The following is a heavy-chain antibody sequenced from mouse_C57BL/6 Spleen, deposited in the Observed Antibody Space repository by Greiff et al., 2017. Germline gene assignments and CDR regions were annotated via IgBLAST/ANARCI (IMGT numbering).Heavy chain of an antibody. D-gene: IGHD2-5*01. CDR2: IDPEDGDT. CDR1: GFNIKDYY. CDR3: TKGNYSNPFDY. V-gene: IGHV14-1*01. Sequence: VQLQQSGAELVRPGASVKLSCPASGFNIKDYYMHWVKQRPEQGLEWIGRIDPEDGDTEYAPKFQGKATMTADTSSNTAYLQLSSLTSEDTAVYYCTKGNYSNPFDYWGQGTTLTVSS. J-gene: IGHJ2*01.